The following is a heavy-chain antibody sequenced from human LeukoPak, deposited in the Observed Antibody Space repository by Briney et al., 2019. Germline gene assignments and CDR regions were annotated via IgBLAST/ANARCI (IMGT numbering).Heavy chain of an antibody. D-gene: IGHD3-22*01. V-gene: IGHV4-31*03. Sequence: PSETLSPTFTVSGGSINSENYFWSWIRQHPVRGLEWIGDISYSGSTYYNPSLKSRVTISVDTSKNQFSLKLSSVTAADTAVYYCAREGNYYDPNGYSVYWGQGALVTVSS. J-gene: IGHJ4*02. CDR1: GGSINSENYF. CDR3: AREGNYYDPNGYSVY. CDR2: ISYSGST.